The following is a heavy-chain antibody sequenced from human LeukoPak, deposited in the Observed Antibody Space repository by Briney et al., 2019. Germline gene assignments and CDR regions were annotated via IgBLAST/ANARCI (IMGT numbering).Heavy chain of an antibody. CDR1: GFTFSNYY. Sequence: PGGSLRLSCTASGFTFSNYYMNWIRQAPGKGLEWVSYISSTGFTIYYADSMKGRFTISRDNAKNSLYLQMNSLRAEDTAVYYCARGFSSDWYFQYWGQGTLVTVSS. CDR2: ISSTGFTI. D-gene: IGHD6-13*01. V-gene: IGHV3-11*01. J-gene: IGHJ1*01. CDR3: ARGFSSDWYFQY.